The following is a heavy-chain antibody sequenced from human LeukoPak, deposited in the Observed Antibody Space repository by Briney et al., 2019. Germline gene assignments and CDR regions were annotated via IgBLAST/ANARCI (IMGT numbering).Heavy chain of an antibody. CDR3: VVVVEPADSDGFDV. CDR2: INADGSTT. D-gene: IGHD2-2*01. CDR1: GFTLGNSW. J-gene: IGHJ3*01. V-gene: IGHV3-74*01. Sequence: GGSLRLSCAASGFTLGNSWVHWVRRAPGKGLVWVSLINADGSTTTYADSVKGRFTISRDNAKNTLSLQMNSLTIEDTAVYYSVVVVEPADSDGFDVWGQGTMITVSS.